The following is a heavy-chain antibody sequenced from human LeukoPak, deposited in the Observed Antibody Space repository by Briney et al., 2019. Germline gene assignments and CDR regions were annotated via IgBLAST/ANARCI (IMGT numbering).Heavy chain of an antibody. Sequence: ASVKVSCKASGYTFTIYDINWVRQATGQGLEWMGWMNPNSGNTGYAQKFQGRVTMTRNTSISTAYIELSSLRSEDTAVYYCARGRWVTMAAYYFDYWGQGTLVTASS. CDR1: GYTFTIYD. CDR2: MNPNSGNT. CDR3: ARGRWVTMAAYYFDY. D-gene: IGHD3-10*01. V-gene: IGHV1-8*01. J-gene: IGHJ4*02.